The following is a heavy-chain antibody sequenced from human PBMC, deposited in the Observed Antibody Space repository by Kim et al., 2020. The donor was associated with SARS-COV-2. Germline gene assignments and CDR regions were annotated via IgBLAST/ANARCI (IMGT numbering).Heavy chain of an antibody. J-gene: IGHJ3*02. Sequence: GGCLRLSCAASGVSFSSHGMHWVRQAPGKGLEWVAVIWSDGSNKNYADSVKGRFTISRDNSENTLYLQANSLRADDTAVYYCARDGVRGTVDAFDIWGQGTMVTVFS. CDR3: ARDGVRGTVDAFDI. CDR2: IWSDGSNK. D-gene: IGHD1-7*01. CDR1: GVSFSSHG. V-gene: IGHV3-33*01.